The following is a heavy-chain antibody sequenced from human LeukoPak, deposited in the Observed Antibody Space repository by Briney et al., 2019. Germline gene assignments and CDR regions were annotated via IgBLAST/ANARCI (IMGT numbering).Heavy chain of an antibody. CDR1: GGSISSYY. CDR3: AREASSSWCPPAFDI. Sequence: PSETLSLTCTVSGGSISSYYWSWIRQPPGKGLEWIGYIYYSGSTNYNPSLKSRVTISVDTSKNQFSLKLSSVTAADTAVYYCAREASSSWCPPAFDIWGQGTMVTVSS. V-gene: IGHV4-59*01. J-gene: IGHJ3*02. CDR2: IYYSGST. D-gene: IGHD6-13*01.